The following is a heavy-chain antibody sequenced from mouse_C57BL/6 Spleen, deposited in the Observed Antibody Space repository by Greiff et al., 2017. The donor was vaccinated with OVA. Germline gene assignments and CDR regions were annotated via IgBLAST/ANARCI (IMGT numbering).Heavy chain of an antibody. J-gene: IGHJ2*01. CDR3: ARRGSNYVYYFDY. D-gene: IGHD2-5*01. V-gene: IGHV1-26*01. Sequence: VQLQQSGPELVKPGASVKISCKASGYTFTDYYMNWVKQSHGKSLEWIGDINPNNGGTSYNQKFKGKATLTVDKSSSTAYMELRSLTSEDSAVYYCARRGSNYVYYFDYWGQGTTLTVSS. CDR2: INPNNGGT. CDR1: GYTFTDYY.